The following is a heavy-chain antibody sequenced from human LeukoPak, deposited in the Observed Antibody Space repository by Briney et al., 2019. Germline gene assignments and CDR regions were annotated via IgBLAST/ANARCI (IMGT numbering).Heavy chain of an antibody. V-gene: IGHV3-53*01. J-gene: IGHJ6*03. D-gene: IGHD2-2*01. Sequence: GGSLRLSCAASGFTFSSYYMSWVRQAPGKGLEWVSVIYSGGSTYYADSVKGRFTISRDNSRNTLYLQMNSLRAEDTAVYYCARGDCSSTICYSPMDVWGKGTTVTVSS. CDR1: GFTFSSYY. CDR2: IYSGGST. CDR3: ARGDCSSTICYSPMDV.